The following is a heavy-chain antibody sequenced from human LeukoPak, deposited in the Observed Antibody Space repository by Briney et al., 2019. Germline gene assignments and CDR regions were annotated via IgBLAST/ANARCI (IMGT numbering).Heavy chain of an antibody. V-gene: IGHV3-43*01. CDR3: VNAHVVCHIGNYPFDY. CDR1: VFTFDDYT. J-gene: IGHJ4*02. CDR2: IISISTRT. D-gene: IGHD2-21*01. Sequence: GGSLRLSCAASVFTFDDYTMHWVRQGPGKGLECVSLIISISTRTSTADSVKCGITSSTDNRKNSLYLQINRLSSEDTALYYCVNAHVVCHIGNYPFDYWGQGTPITVSS.